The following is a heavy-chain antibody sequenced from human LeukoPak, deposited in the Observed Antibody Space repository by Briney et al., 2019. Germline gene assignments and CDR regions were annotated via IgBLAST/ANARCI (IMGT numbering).Heavy chain of an antibody. D-gene: IGHD1-26*01. CDR3: ARHPSGSSFDY. J-gene: IGHJ4*02. CDR1: GGSIRSSSYY. V-gene: IGHV4-39*01. CDR2: IHYTGST. Sequence: SETLSLTCSVSGGSIRSSSYYWGWIRQPPGKGLEWIGTIHYTGSTYYTPSLKVRVTVSVDTSNTQFSLKVSSVTAADTAVYYCARHPSGSSFDYWGQGTLVAVSS.